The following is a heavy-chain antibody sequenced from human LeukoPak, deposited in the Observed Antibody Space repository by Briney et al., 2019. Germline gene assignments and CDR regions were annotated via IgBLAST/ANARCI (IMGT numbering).Heavy chain of an antibody. CDR1: GFTFSSYG. V-gene: IGHV3-30*02. Sequence: PGGSLRLSCAASGFTFSSYGMHWVRQAPGKGLEWVAFIRYDGSNKYYADSVKGRFTISRDNSKNTLYLQMNSLRAEDTAVYYCAKDIGNPYYYYYMDVWGKGTTVTVSS. D-gene: IGHD1-14*01. J-gene: IGHJ6*03. CDR2: IRYDGSNK. CDR3: AKDIGNPYYYYYMDV.